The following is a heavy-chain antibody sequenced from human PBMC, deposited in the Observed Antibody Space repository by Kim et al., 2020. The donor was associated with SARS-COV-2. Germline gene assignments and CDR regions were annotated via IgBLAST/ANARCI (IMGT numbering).Heavy chain of an antibody. V-gene: IGHV7-4-1*02. CDR3: ARTFYDSSAYYYVDY. Sequence: ASVKVSCKASGYTFTTYGMNWVRQAPGQGLEWMGWINTNTGNPTFAQGFTGRFVFPLDTSVSTAYLQISSLKAEDTAVYYCARTFYDSSAYYYVDYWGQGTLVTVSS. CDR1: GYTFTTYG. CDR2: INTNTGNP. J-gene: IGHJ4*02. D-gene: IGHD3-22*01.